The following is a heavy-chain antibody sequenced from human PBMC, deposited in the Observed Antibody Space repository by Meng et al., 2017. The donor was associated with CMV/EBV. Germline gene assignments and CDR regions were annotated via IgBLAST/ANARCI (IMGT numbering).Heavy chain of an antibody. CDR1: GFIFSSYV. CDR2: IRYDGSNK. V-gene: IGHV3-30*02. CDR3: ARWRRPDRTLGFLEWPLDY. D-gene: IGHD3-3*01. J-gene: IGHJ4*02. Sequence: GESLKISCAASGFIFSSYVMHWVRQAPGKGLEWVAFIRYDGSNKYYADSVKGRFTISRDNSKNTLYLQMNSLRAEDTAVYYCARWRRPDRTLGFLEWPLDYWGQGTLVNVSS.